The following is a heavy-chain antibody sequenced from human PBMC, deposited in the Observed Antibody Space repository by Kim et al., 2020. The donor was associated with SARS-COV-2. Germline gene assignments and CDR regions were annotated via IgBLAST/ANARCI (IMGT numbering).Heavy chain of an antibody. V-gene: IGHV1-8*01. CDR1: GYTFTSYD. CDR3: VCRYRVLSGNDY. CDR2: MNPNSGNT. D-gene: IGHD3-9*01. J-gene: IGHJ4*02. Sequence: ASVKVSCKASGYTFTSYDINWVRQATGQGLEWMGWMNPNSGNTGYAQKFQGRVTMTRNTSINTAYMELSSLRSDDTAVYYCVCRYRVLSGNDYWGQGTLVTVSS.